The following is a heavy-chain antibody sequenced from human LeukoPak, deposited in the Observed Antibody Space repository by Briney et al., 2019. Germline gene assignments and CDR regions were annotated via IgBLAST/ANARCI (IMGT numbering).Heavy chain of an antibody. Sequence: TGGSLRLSCAASGLTFGSYWMTWVRQAPGKGLEWVANIKQDGSEKYYVDSVKGRFTISRDNAKNSLYLQMNSLRAEDTAVYYCASQGYSSSSRDFFDYWGQGTLVTVSS. CDR3: ASQGYSSSSRDFFDY. J-gene: IGHJ4*02. D-gene: IGHD6-6*01. V-gene: IGHV3-7*01. CDR1: GLTFGSYW. CDR2: IKQDGSEK.